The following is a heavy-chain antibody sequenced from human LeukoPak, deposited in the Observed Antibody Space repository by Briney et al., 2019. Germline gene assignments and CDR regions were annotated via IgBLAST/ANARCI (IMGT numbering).Heavy chain of an antibody. Sequence: GESLKISCMGSGYSFSSYWIGWVRQMPGKGLEWMGIIYPGDSETRYRPSFQGQVTISADKSISTAYLQWSSLKASDTAMYYCARQESGYAPYYYYYMDVWGKGTTVTISS. CDR1: GYSFSSYW. J-gene: IGHJ6*03. CDR3: ARQESGYAPYYYYYMDV. V-gene: IGHV5-51*01. D-gene: IGHD5-12*01. CDR2: IYPGDSET.